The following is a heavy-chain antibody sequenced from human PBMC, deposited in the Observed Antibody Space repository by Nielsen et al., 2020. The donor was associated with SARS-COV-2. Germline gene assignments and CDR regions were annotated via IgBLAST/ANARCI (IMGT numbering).Heavy chain of an antibody. D-gene: IGHD5-18*01. J-gene: IGHJ4*02. CDR3: ARNTAMVTNFDY. CDR2: INPGDSDT. V-gene: IGHV5-51*01. Sequence: GESLKISCKGSGYSFNNYWIGWVRQMPGRGLEWMGIINPGDSDTKYSPSFQGQVTISADKSISTAYLQWSSLKASDTAMYYCARNTAMVTNFDYWGQGTLVTVSS. CDR1: GYSFNNYW.